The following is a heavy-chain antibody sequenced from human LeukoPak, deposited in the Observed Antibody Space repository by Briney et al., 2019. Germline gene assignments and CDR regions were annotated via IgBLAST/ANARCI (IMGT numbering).Heavy chain of an antibody. D-gene: IGHD3-10*01. CDR3: ARDGTTMVRGAIGLSY. CDR1: GGSISSYY. J-gene: IGHJ4*02. CDR2: IYYSGST. V-gene: IGHV4-59*12. Sequence: PSETLSLTCTVSGGSISSYYWSWIRQPPGKGLEWIGYIYYSGSTNYNPSLKSRVTISVDTSKNQFSLKLSSVTAADTAVYYCARDGTTMVRGAIGLSYWGQGTLVTVSS.